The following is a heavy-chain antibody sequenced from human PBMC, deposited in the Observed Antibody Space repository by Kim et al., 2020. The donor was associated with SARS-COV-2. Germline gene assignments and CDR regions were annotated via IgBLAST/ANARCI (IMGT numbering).Heavy chain of an antibody. V-gene: IGHV1-46*01. J-gene: IGHJ6*01. D-gene: IGHD2-2*02. CDR3: ARDRMVVVPAAIAGYGMDV. CDR2: INPSGGST. Sequence: ASVKVSCKASGYTFTSYYMHWVRQAPGQGLEWMGIINPSGGSTSYAQKFQGRVTMTRDTSTSTVYMELSSLRSEDTAVYYCARDRMVVVPAAIAGYGMDVWGQGTTVTVSS. CDR1: GYTFTSYY.